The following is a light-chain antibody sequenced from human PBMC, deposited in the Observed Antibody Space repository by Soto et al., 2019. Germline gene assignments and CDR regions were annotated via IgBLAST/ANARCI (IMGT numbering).Light chain of an antibody. V-gene: IGLV2-23*01. CDR3: CSYARGSTVV. J-gene: IGLJ3*02. Sequence: QSALTQPASVSGSPGQSITISCTGTSSDVGSYNLVSWYQQHPGKAPKLMIYEDSKRPSGVSNRFFGSKSGNTASLTISGLQAEDEADYFCCSYARGSTVVFGGGTKFTVL. CDR2: EDS. CDR1: SSDVGSYNL.